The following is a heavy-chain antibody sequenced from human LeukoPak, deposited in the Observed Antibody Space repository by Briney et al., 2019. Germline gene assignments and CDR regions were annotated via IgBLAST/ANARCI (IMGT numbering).Heavy chain of an antibody. CDR1: GFTVSTYG. D-gene: IGHD4-11*01. CDR3: AKGGLQYPPGYYYYLEV. CDR2: IQYDGVK. V-gene: IGHV3-30*02. J-gene: IGHJ6*03. Sequence: GGSLRLSCVASGFTVSTYGMHWARQAPGKGLEWVTFIQYDGVKYYADSVKGRFTISRDNSKNTVYLQMNSLRPEDTAIYYCAKGGLQYPPGYYYYLEVWGKGTTVTVSS.